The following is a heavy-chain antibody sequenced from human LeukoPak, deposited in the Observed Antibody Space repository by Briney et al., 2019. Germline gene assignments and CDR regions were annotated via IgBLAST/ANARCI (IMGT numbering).Heavy chain of an antibody. J-gene: IGHJ3*02. CDR1: GYIFTGYY. CDR2: INPNSGGT. V-gene: IGHV1-2*02. CDR3: AREDVLLWFGELLGAFDI. Sequence: GASVKVSCKASGYIFTGYYMHWVRQAPGQGLEWMGWINPNSGGTNYAQKFQGRVTMTRDTSISTAYMELSRLRSDDTAVYYCAREDVLLWFGELLGAFDIWGQGTMVTVSS. D-gene: IGHD3-10*01.